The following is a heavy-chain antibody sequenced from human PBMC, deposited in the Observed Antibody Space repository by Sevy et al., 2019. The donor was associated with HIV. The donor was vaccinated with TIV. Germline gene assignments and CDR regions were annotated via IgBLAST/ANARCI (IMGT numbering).Heavy chain of an antibody. CDR1: GYTFTDRY. J-gene: IGHJ4*02. Sequence: ASAKVSCQTSGYTFTDRYIHWLRQAPGEGLKWMGCIDPDTGNTRYSQEFQARVTMTGDTTVKTVYMELGRLTSDDTAVYFCAKVHPPRLSGHNSGWYPFDYWGQGTLVTVSS. CDR2: IDPDTGNT. V-gene: IGHV1-2*02. D-gene: IGHD6-19*01. CDR3: AKVHPPRLSGHNSGWYPFDY.